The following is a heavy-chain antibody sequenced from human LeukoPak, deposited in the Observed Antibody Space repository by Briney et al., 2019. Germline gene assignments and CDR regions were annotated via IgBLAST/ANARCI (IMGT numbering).Heavy chain of an antibody. CDR1: GGSISSYY. CDR2: IYYSGST. V-gene: IGHV4-59*01. Sequence: PSETLSLTCTVSGGSISSYYWSWIRQPPGKGLESIGYIYYSGSTNYNPSLKSRVTISVDTSKNQFSLKLSSVTAADTAVYYCARVNIDYFDWLVGLDYWGQGPLVTVSS. CDR3: ARVNIDYFDWLVGLDY. J-gene: IGHJ4*02. D-gene: IGHD3-9*01.